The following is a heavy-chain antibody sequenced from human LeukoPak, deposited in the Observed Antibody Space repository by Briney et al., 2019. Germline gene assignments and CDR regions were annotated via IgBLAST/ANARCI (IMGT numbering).Heavy chain of an antibody. D-gene: IGHD3-22*01. CDR3: ARLSLDSSGYYYGPGDY. V-gene: IGHV5-51*01. CDR1: GYSFTSYW. CDR2: IYPGDSDT. Sequence: GESLKISCKGSGYSFTSYWIGWVRQMPGKGLGWMGIIYPGDSDTRYSPSFQGQVTISADKSISTAYLQWSSLKASDTAMYYCARLSLDSSGYYYGPGDYWGQGTLVTVSS. J-gene: IGHJ4*02.